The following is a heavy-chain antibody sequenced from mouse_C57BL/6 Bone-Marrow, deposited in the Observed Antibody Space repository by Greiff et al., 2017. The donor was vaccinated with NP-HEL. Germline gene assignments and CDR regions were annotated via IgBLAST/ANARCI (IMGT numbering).Heavy chain of an antibody. J-gene: IGHJ3*01. D-gene: IGHD1-1*01. Sequence: QVQLKQSGAELARPGASVKLSCKASGYTFTSYGISWVKQRTGQGLEWIGEIYPRSGNTYYNEKFKGKATLTADKSSSTAYMELRSLTSADSAVYFCSPYYYGSSPAWFAYWGQGTLVTVSA. CDR2: IYPRSGNT. V-gene: IGHV1-81*01. CDR3: SPYYYGSSPAWFAY. CDR1: GYTFTSYG.